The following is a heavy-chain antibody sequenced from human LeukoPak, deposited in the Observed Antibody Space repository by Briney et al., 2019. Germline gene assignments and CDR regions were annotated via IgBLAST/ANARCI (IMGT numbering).Heavy chain of an antibody. CDR3: AKRITVSAGYYLDS. J-gene: IGHJ4*02. D-gene: IGHD2-8*01. CDR2: VSGGGAYT. CDR1: GFSFSSFA. V-gene: IGHV3-23*01. Sequence: PGGSLTLSCVGSGFSFSSFAMSWVRQAPGKGLEWVSTVSGGGAYTYYPDSVKGRFTVSRDDSKSMHFLQMNSLRPEDTALYFCAKRITVSAGYYLDSWGQGTLVTVSS.